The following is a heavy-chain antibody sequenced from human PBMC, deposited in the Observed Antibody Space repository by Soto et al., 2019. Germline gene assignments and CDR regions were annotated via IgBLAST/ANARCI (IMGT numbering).Heavy chain of an antibody. CDR3: GGPPGDPGGGGYYFDY. CDR2: IYSGGNT. J-gene: IGHJ4*02. CDR1: GFTVSNNY. V-gene: IGHV3-53*01. Sequence: EVQLVESGGGLIQPGGSLRLSCAASGFTVSNNYMSWVRQPPGKGPEWVSIIYSGGNTYYADAVKGRFTISRDNSKNTLYLKRNGRGAGDTAIYYCGGPPGDPGGGGYYFDYWGRGTLVTVSS. D-gene: IGHD3-16*01.